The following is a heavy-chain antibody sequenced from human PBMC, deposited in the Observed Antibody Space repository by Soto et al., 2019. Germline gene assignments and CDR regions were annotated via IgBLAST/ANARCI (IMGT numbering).Heavy chain of an antibody. CDR2: ISYDGSNK. CDR3: AKDPARRSRSSPHGPDY. J-gene: IGHJ4*02. V-gene: IGHV3-30*18. CDR1: GFTFSSYG. D-gene: IGHD6-6*01. Sequence: GGSLRLSCAASGFTFSSYGMHWVRQAPGKGLEWVAVISYDGSNKYYADSVKGRFTISRDNSKNTLYLQMNSLRAEDTAVYYCAKDPARRSRSSPHGPDYWGQGTLVTVSS.